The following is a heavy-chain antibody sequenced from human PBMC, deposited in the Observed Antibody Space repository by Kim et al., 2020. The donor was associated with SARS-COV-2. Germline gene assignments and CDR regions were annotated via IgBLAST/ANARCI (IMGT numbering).Heavy chain of an antibody. J-gene: IGHJ6*02. CDR2: ISWNSGSI. D-gene: IGHD3-10*01. CDR3: AKAWFGEFMDV. V-gene: IGHV3-9*01. CDR1: GFTFGDYA. Sequence: GGSLRLSCAASGFTFGDYAMHWVRQAPGKGLEWVSGISWNSGSIGYVDSVKGRFTISRDNAKNSLYLQMNSLRAEDTALYYCAKAWFGEFMDVWGQGTTVTVSS.